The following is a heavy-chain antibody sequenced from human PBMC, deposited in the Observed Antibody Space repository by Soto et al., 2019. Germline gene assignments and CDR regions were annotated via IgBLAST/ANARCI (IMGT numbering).Heavy chain of an antibody. D-gene: IGHD3-3*01. CDR2: IIPIFGTA. CDR3: ARDRDFWGGYYTGYYYYYGMDV. J-gene: IGHJ6*02. Sequence: SVKVSCKXSGGTFSSYAISWVRQAPGQGLEWMGGIIPIFGTANYAQKFQGRVTITADESTSTAYMELSSLRSEDTAVYYCARDRDFWGGYYTGYYYYYGMDVWGQGTTVTVS. CDR1: GGTFSSYA. V-gene: IGHV1-69*13.